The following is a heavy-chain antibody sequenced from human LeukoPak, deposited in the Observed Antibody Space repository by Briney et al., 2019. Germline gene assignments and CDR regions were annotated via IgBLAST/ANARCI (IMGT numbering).Heavy chain of an antibody. CDR2: MNPNSGNT. V-gene: IGHV1-8*01. D-gene: IGHD3-10*01. CDR1: GYTFTSYD. Sequence: ASVKVSCKASGYTFTSYDINWVRQATGQGLEWMGWMNPNSGNTGYAQKFQGRVTMTRNTSISTAYMELSSLRSEDTAVYYCARRVEVRGVMHTIFDYWGQGTLVTVSS. CDR3: ARRVEVRGVMHTIFDY. J-gene: IGHJ4*02.